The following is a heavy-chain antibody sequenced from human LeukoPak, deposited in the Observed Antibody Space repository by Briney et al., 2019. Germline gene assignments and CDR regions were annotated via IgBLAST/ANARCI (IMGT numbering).Heavy chain of an antibody. CDR2: IYSSGAT. CDR1: GGSFSGYY. V-gene: IGHV4-34*01. Sequence: ETLSLTCAVYGGSFSGYYWSWIRQPPGKGLEWIASIYSSGATYYNPSLKSRVIISVDTSKNQISLKLSSVTASDTAVYYCARHSMRYNWFDHWGQGTLVTVSS. J-gene: IGHJ5*02. D-gene: IGHD2/OR15-2a*01. CDR3: ARHSMRYNWFDH.